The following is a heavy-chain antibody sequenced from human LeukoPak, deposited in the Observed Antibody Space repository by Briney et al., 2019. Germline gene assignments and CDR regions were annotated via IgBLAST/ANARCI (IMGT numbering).Heavy chain of an antibody. CDR3: ARVSSSGVWDY. J-gene: IGHJ4*02. CDR2: IYTRGSI. D-gene: IGHD3-10*01. V-gene: IGHV4-61*02. Sequence: SETLSRTCTVSGGSISSGSYYWSWIRQPAGKGLEWIGRIYTRGSINYNPSLKSRVTISLDTSKNQFSLKLSSVTAADTAVYYCARVSSSGVWDYWDQGTLVTVSS. CDR1: GGSISSGSYY.